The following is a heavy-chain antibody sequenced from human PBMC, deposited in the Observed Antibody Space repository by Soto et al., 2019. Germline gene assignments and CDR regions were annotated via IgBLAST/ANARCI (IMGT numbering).Heavy chain of an antibody. CDR3: ATDSMVVDAFDI. V-gene: IGHV1-24*01. Sequence: ASVKVFCKVSGYTFTELSMHWVRQAPGKGLEWMGGFDPEDGETIYAQKFQGRVTMTEDTSTDTAYMELSSLRSEDTAVYYCATDSMVVDAFDIRGQGTMVTVSS. CDR2: FDPEDGET. D-gene: IGHD2-15*01. J-gene: IGHJ3*02. CDR1: GYTFTELS.